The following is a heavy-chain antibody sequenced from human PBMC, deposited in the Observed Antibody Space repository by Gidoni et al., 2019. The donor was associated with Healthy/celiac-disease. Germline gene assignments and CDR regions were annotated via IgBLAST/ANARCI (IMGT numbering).Heavy chain of an antibody. CDR2: IIPIFGTA. J-gene: IGHJ6*02. CDR1: GGTFSSYA. V-gene: IGHV1-69*01. Sequence: QVQLVQSGAEVKKPGSSVKVSCKASGGTFSSYAIRWVRQAPGQGLEWMGGIIPIFGTANYAQKFQGRVTITADESTSTAYMELSSLRSEDTAVYYCARDLHGVVVPAAMNYYYGMDVWGQGTTVTVSS. CDR3: ARDLHGVVVPAAMNYYYGMDV. D-gene: IGHD2-2*01.